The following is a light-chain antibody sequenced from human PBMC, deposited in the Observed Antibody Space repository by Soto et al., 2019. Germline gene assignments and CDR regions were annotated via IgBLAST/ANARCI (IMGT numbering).Light chain of an antibody. CDR3: QTWGTGIRV. CDR1: SGHSNYA. V-gene: IGLV4-69*01. J-gene: IGLJ1*01. CDR2: VNSDGSH. Sequence: QPVLTQSPSASASLGASVKLTCTLSSGHSNYAIAWHQQQPEKGPWYLMKVNSDGSHRKGDGIPDRFSGSSSGAQRYLTISSLQSEDEADYYCQTWGTGIRVFGTGTKLTVL.